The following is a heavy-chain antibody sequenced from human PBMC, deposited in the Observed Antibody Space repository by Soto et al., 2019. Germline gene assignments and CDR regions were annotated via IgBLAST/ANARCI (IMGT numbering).Heavy chain of an antibody. D-gene: IGHD3-22*01. J-gene: IGHJ6*02. V-gene: IGHV5-51*01. CDR1: GYSFTSYW. Sequence: PGESLKISCKGSGYSFTSYWIGWVRQMPGKGLEWMGIIYPGDSDTRYSPSFQGQVTISADKSISTAYLQWSSLKASDTAMYYCARRYYYDSSGNDAFDIWGQGTMVTVSSDYYYGMDVWGQGTTVTVSS. CDR2: IYPGDSDT. CDR3: ARRYYYDSSGNDAFDIWGQGTMVTVSSDYYYGMDV.